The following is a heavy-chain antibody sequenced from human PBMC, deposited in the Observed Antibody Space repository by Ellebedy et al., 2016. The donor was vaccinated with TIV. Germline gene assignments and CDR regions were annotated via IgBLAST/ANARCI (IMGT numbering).Heavy chain of an antibody. CDR1: GGSISSSSYY. CDR3: ARPEPTSTDAGY. D-gene: IGHD2/OR15-2a*01. J-gene: IGHJ4*02. V-gene: IGHV4-39*01. Sequence: SETLSLXXTVSGGSISSSSYYWGWIRQPPGKGLEWIGSIYYSGSTYYNPSLESRVTISVDTSKNQFSLKLSSVTAADTAVYYCARPEPTSTDAGYWGQGTLVTVSS. CDR2: IYYSGST.